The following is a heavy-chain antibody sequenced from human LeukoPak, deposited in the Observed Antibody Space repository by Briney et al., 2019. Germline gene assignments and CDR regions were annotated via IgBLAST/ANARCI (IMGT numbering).Heavy chain of an antibody. Sequence: GGSLRLSCAASKFTFSNYAMSWVRQAPGKGLEWVSTIGESGGDTYYADSVKGRFTISRDNSKNSLYLQMNSLRAEDTAVYYCARPGGYYYYYYLDVWGKGTTVTVSS. D-gene: IGHD3-10*01. J-gene: IGHJ6*03. V-gene: IGHV3-23*01. CDR2: IGESGGDT. CDR3: ARPGGYYYYYYLDV. CDR1: KFTFSNYA.